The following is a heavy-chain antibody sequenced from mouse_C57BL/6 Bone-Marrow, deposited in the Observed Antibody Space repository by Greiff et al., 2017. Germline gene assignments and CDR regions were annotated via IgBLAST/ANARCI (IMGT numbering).Heavy chain of an antibody. V-gene: IGHV1-55*01. J-gene: IGHJ3*01. CDR2: IYPGSGST. Sequence: VQLQQPGAELVKPGASVKMSCKASGYTFTSYWITWVKQRPGQGLEWIGDIYPGSGSTNYNEKFKSKATLTVDTSSSTAYMQLSSLTSEDSAVYYCAKIHYGYDGAWFAYWGQGTLVTVSA. D-gene: IGHD2-2*01. CDR3: AKIHYGYDGAWFAY. CDR1: GYTFTSYW.